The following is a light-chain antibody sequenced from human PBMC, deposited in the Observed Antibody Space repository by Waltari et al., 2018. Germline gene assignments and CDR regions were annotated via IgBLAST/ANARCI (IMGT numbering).Light chain of an antibody. Sequence: EIVLTQSPATLSLSPGERATLSCRASQSVSSYLAWYQQKPGQAPMLLVYDASNRATGIPGRFSGRGSGTDFTLTISSREPEDFAVYYCQQRSNWPITFGQGTRLEIK. J-gene: IGKJ5*01. CDR1: QSVSSY. V-gene: IGKV3-11*01. CDR3: QQRSNWPIT. CDR2: DAS.